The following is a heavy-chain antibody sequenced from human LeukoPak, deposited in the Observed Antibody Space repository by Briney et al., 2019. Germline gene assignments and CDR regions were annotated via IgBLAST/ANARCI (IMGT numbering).Heavy chain of an antibody. CDR1: GGTFSKYT. D-gene: IGHD3-3*01. CDR3: ARDLEAVTSPY. Sequence: ASVKVSCKASGGTFSKYTISWVRQRPGQGLEWMGIINPSGGSTSYAQKFQGRVTMTRDTSTSTVYMELSSLRSEDTAVYYCARDLEAVTSPYWGQGTLVTVSS. V-gene: IGHV1-46*01. J-gene: IGHJ4*02. CDR2: INPSGGST.